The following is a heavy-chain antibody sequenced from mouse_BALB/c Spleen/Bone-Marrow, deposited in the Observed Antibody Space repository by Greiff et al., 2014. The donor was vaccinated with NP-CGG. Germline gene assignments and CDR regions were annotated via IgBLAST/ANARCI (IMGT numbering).Heavy chain of an antibody. D-gene: IGHD1-1*01. CDR2: IYPGDGDT. CDR3: ARYYYGSSYEYFDV. V-gene: IGHV1-87*01. Sequence: VKLQESGAELARPGASVKLSCKASGYTFTSYWMQWVKQRPGQGLEWIGAIYPGDGDTRYTQKFKGKATLTADKSSSIAYMQLSSLASEDSAVYYCARYYYGSSYEYFDVWGAGTTVTVSS. CDR1: GYTFTSYW. J-gene: IGHJ1*01.